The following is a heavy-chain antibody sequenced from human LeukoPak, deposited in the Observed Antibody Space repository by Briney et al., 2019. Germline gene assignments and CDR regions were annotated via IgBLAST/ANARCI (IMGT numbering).Heavy chain of an antibody. CDR1: GYTFTSYA. V-gene: IGHV1-3*01. D-gene: IGHD4-23*01. Sequence: ASVKVSCRASGYTFTSYAIHWVRQAPGQRLEWMGWISAGNGNTKYSQNFQGRVTFISNTSATTAFMELSSLRSEDAAVYYCARDYGGNSAPFDYWGQGTLVTVSS. J-gene: IGHJ4*02. CDR2: ISAGNGNT. CDR3: ARDYGGNSAPFDY.